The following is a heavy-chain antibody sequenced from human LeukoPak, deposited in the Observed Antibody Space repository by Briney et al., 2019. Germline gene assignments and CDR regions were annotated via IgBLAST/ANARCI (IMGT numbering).Heavy chain of an antibody. CDR1: GGSISSYY. D-gene: IGHD6-6*01. V-gene: IGHV4-4*07. CDR3: ARDKQLGHYYYYYMDV. Sequence: SETPSLTCIVSGGSISSYYWSWLRQPAGKGLEWIGRIYTSGSTNYNPSLKSRVTMSVDTSKNQFSLKLSSVTAADTAVYYCARDKQLGHYYYYYMDVWGKGTTVTVSS. CDR2: IYTSGST. J-gene: IGHJ6*03.